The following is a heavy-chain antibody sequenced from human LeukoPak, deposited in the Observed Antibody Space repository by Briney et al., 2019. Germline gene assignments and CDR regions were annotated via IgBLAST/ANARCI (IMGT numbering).Heavy chain of an antibody. Sequence: GGSLRLSCAASGFTDSSYYMSGVRQAPGKGLEWVSFIYSGGSKYYADSVKGRFTISRDNSKNTLYLQMNSLRAEDTAVYYCARQSRDGYNPGNFDYWGQGTLVTVSS. CDR2: IYSGGSK. J-gene: IGHJ4*02. D-gene: IGHD5-24*01. V-gene: IGHV3-66*04. CDR1: GFTDSSYY. CDR3: ARQSRDGYNPGNFDY.